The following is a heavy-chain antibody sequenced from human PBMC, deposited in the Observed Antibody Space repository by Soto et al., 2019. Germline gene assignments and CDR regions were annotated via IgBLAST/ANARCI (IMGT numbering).Heavy chain of an antibody. Sequence: QVQLVQSGAEVKKPGASVKVSCQASGYSFSNNGISWVRQAPGQGFEWMGWINGDNGNTNYAQKFQGRVTMTTDTSTSTDYMELRSLRSDDTDVYYCARDLGYGDYGTDFWGQGTLVTVSS. CDR2: INGDNGNT. D-gene: IGHD4-17*01. CDR1: GYSFSNNG. J-gene: IGHJ4*02. CDR3: ARDLGYGDYGTDF. V-gene: IGHV1-18*04.